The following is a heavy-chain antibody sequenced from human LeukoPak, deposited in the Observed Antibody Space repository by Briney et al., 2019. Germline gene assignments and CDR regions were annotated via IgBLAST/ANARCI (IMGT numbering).Heavy chain of an antibody. CDR2: IYYSRST. CDR1: GGSISSYY. J-gene: IGHJ6*03. CDR3: ASSYDSSAYYYYMDV. V-gene: IGHV4-59*01. Sequence: SETLSLTCTVSGGSISSYYWSWIRQPPGKGLEWIGYIYYSRSTNYNPSLKSRVTISVDTSKNQFSLKLSSVTAADTAVYYCASSYDSSAYYYYMDVWGKGTTVTVSS. D-gene: IGHD3-22*01.